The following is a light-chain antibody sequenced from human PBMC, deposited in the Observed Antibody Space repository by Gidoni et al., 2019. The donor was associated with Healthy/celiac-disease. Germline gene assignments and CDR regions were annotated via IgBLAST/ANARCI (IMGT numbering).Light chain of an antibody. CDR1: QSIRSY. Sequence: DIQMTQTPSSLSASVGDRVTITCRASQSIRSYLNWYQQKPGKAPKLLIYAASSLQSGVPSRFSGSGSGTDFTLTISSLQPEDFATYYCQQSYSTRLTFGGGTKVEIK. CDR3: QQSYSTRLT. J-gene: IGKJ4*01. CDR2: AAS. V-gene: IGKV1-39*01.